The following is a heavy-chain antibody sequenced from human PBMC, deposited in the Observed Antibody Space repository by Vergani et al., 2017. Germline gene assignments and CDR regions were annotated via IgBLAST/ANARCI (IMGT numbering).Heavy chain of an antibody. J-gene: IGHJ5*02. Sequence: QVQLQQWGAGLLKPSETLSLTCAVYGGSFSGYYWSWIRQPPGKGLEWIGEINHSGSTNYNPSLKSRVTISVDTSKTQFSLKLSSVTAADTAVYYCARGRSYDYVWGSYRPSYNWFDPWGQGTLVTVSS. CDR1: GGSFSGYY. CDR2: INHSGST. V-gene: IGHV4-34*01. D-gene: IGHD3-16*02. CDR3: ARGRSYDYVWGSYRPSYNWFDP.